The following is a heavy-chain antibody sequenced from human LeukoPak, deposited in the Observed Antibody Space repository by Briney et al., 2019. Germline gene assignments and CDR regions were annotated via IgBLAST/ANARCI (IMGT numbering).Heavy chain of an antibody. J-gene: IGHJ5*02. D-gene: IGHD3-10*01. Sequence: SSETLSLTCTVSGGSISSYYWSWIRQPAGKGLEWIGRIYTSGSTNYNPSLKSRVTMSVDTSKNQFSLKLSSVTAADTAVYYCARVTDYYGSGSYSKAWFDPWGQGTLVTVSS. CDR1: GGSISSYY. CDR3: ARVTDYYGSGSYSKAWFDP. V-gene: IGHV4-4*07. CDR2: IYTSGST.